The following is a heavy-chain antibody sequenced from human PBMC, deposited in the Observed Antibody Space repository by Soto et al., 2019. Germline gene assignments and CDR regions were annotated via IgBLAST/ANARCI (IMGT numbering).Heavy chain of an antibody. J-gene: IGHJ6*03. V-gene: IGHV3-23*01. CDR2: ISGSGGST. Sequence: PGGSLRLSCAASGFSFSNAAMNWVRQGPGKGLEWVSAISGSGGSTYYADSVKGRFTISRDNSKNTLYLQMNSLRAEDTAVYYCAKAGGYGDYGRNYYYYYYIDVWGKGTTVTVSS. D-gene: IGHD4-17*01. CDR3: AKAGGYGDYGRNYYYYYYIDV. CDR1: GFSFSNAA.